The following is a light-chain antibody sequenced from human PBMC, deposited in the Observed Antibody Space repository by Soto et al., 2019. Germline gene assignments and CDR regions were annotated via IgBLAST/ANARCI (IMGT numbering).Light chain of an antibody. J-gene: IGLJ1*01. CDR3: SSYTSSVTPYYV. CDR1: SSDVGGYNY. CDR2: DVS. V-gene: IGLV2-14*03. Sequence: QSVLTQPASVSGSPGQSITISCTGTSSDVGGYNYVSWYQHHPGRAPKLMIYDVSNRPSGISNRFSGSKSGNTASLTISGLQAEDEADYYCSSYTSSVTPYYVFGRGTKVT.